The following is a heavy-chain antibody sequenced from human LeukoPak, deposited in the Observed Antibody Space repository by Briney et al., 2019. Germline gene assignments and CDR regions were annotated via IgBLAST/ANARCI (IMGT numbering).Heavy chain of an antibody. CDR2: IYYSGST. Sequence: SETLSLTCTVSGGFIINYYCIWIRQPPEKGLEYIGHIYYSGSTNYDPSLQSRVTISVDTSKNQFSLRLTSVTAADTAVYFCARRGHCSSESCYSFEIWGRGTLVTVSS. J-gene: IGHJ3*02. D-gene: IGHD2-15*01. CDR3: ARRGHCSSESCYSFEI. V-gene: IGHV4-59*08. CDR1: GGFIINYY.